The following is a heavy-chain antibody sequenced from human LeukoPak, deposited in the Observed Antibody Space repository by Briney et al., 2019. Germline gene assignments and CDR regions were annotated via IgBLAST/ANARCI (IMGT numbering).Heavy chain of an antibody. D-gene: IGHD3-10*01. CDR2: ISWNSGSI. CDR1: GFTFDDYA. J-gene: IGHJ6*02. Sequence: GRSLRLSCAASGFTFDDYAMHWVRQAPGKGLEWVSGISWNSGSIGYADSVKGRFTISRDNAKNSLYLQMNSLRAEDTALYYCAKFSHYGSGSYLSYYYGMDVWGQGTTVTVSS. V-gene: IGHV3-9*01. CDR3: AKFSHYGSGSYLSYYYGMDV.